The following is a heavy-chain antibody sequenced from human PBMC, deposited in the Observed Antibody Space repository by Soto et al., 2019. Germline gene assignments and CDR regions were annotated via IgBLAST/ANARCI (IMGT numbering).Heavy chain of an antibody. J-gene: IGHJ4*02. V-gene: IGHV3-30-3*01. CDR2: ISYDGGNQ. Sequence: GSLRLSCAASGFTFRNYAMHWVRQAPGKGLECVAVISYDGGNQFYRDYVKGRFTISRDNSKNTLFLQMNSLRAEDTAVYYCAKDVKLIVVVPAAHYWGQGTPVTVSS. D-gene: IGHD2-2*01. CDR3: AKDVKLIVVVPAAHY. CDR1: GFTFRNYA.